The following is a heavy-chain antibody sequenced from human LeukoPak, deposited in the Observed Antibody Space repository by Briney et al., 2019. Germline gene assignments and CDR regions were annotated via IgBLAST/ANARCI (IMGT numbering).Heavy chain of an antibody. CDR3: AREILVDY. V-gene: IGHV3-23*01. Sequence: TGGSLRLSCAASGFTFSNYAMNWVRQAPGKGLEWVSAISGSGGSTYCADSVKGRFAISRDNAKNSLYLQMNSLRAEDTAVYYCAREILVDYWGQGTLVTVSS. D-gene: IGHD2-21*01. CDR2: ISGSGGST. CDR1: GFTFSNYA. J-gene: IGHJ4*02.